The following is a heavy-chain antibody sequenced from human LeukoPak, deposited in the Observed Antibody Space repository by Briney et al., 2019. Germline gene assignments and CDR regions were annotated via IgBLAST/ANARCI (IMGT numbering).Heavy chain of an antibody. CDR1: GFTFSSYE. J-gene: IGHJ3*01. V-gene: IGHV3-23*01. CDR3: AKEGYYDSSGELS. Sequence: GGSLRLSCAASGFTFSSYEMNWVRQAPGKGLEWVSAISGSGGSTYYADSVKGRFTISRDNSKNTLYLQMNSLRAEDTAIYYCAKEGYYDSSGELSWGQGTMVTVSS. CDR2: ISGSGGST. D-gene: IGHD3-22*01.